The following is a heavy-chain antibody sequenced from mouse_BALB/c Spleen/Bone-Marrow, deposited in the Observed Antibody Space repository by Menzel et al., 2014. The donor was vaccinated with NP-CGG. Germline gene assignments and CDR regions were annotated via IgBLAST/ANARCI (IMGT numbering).Heavy chain of an antibody. V-gene: IGHV14-3*02. Sequence: VQLQQSGAELVKPGASVKLSCTASGFNITDTYMHWVKQRPEQGLEWIGRIDPANGNTKYDPKFQGKATITADTSSNTAYLQLSGLTCEDSAVYYGARGYGSSYGTGYFEVWGAGATVTVSS. CDR2: IDPANGNT. D-gene: IGHD1-1*01. CDR3: ARGYGSSYGTGYFEV. J-gene: IGHJ1*01. CDR1: GFNITDTY.